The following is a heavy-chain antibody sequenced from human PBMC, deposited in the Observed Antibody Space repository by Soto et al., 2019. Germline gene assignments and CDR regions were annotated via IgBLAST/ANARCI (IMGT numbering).Heavy chain of an antibody. Sequence: SETLSLTCAVYGGSFSGYYWSWIRQPPGKGLEWIGEINHSGSTNYNPSLKSRVTISVDTSKNQFSLKLSSVTAADTAVYYCASSSITGTNGFYYNYYYGMDGWGQGTTVTVSS. D-gene: IGHD1-7*01. CDR3: ASSSITGTNGFYYNYYYGMDG. CDR1: GGSFSGYY. CDR2: INHSGST. V-gene: IGHV4-34*01. J-gene: IGHJ6*02.